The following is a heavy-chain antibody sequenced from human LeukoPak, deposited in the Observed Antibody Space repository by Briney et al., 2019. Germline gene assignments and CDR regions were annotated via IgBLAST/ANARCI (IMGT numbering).Heavy chain of an antibody. D-gene: IGHD6-13*01. CDR3: ARESIAAAGTVFDY. Sequence: ASVTVSCKASGYTFTVYYMHWVRQAPGQALEWMGWINPNSGGTNYAQKFQGRVTMTRDTSISTAYMELSRLRSDDTAVYYCARESIAAAGTVFDYWGQGTLVTVSS. V-gene: IGHV1-2*02. CDR2: INPNSGGT. CDR1: GYTFTVYY. J-gene: IGHJ4*02.